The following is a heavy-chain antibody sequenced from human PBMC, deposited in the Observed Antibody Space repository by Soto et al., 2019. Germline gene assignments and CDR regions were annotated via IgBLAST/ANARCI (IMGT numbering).Heavy chain of an antibody. CDR2: IYWNDDD. J-gene: IGHJ3*02. CDR3: ARRRFEARWDWGAFDI. D-gene: IGHD1-26*01. CDR1: GFSLTASGMG. Sequence: QITLKESGPTRVKPTQTLTLTCTFSGFSLTASGMGVGWIRQPPGKALEWLGLIYWNDDDRFSPSLENRLTITKDTSKNQVVLTLTNMDPVDTATYFCARRRFEARWDWGAFDIWGPGAKVTVSS. V-gene: IGHV2-5*01.